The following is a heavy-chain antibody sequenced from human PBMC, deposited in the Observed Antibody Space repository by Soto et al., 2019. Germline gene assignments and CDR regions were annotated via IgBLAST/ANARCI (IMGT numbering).Heavy chain of an antibody. CDR1: GGSISSGGYS. Sequence: QLQLQESGSGLVKPSQTLSLTCAVSGGSISSGGYSWSWIRQPPGKGLEWIAYIYHSGSTYYNPSLKSRVTISADRAKTQFPLKLSSMTAADTAVYYCARVPYPWGQGTLVTVSS. CDR2: IYHSGST. V-gene: IGHV4-30-2*01. J-gene: IGHJ5*02. CDR3: ARVPYP.